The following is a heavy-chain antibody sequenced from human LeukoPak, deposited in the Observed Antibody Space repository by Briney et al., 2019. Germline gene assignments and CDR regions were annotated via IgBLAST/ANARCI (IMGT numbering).Heavy chain of an antibody. CDR1: GYTFTGYY. J-gene: IGHJ4*02. Sequence: ASVKVSCKASGYTFTGYYMHWVRQAPGQGLEWTGWINPNSGGTNYAQKFQGRVTMTRDTSISTTYMELSRLRSDDTAVYYCAREISSGWSAQPGYWGQGTLVTVSS. CDR3: AREISSGWSAQPGY. D-gene: IGHD6-19*01. V-gene: IGHV1-2*02. CDR2: INPNSGGT.